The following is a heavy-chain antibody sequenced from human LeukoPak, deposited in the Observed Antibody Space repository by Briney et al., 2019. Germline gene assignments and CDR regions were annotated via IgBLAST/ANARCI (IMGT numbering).Heavy chain of an antibody. D-gene: IGHD2-21*02. CDR1: GITFDSYA. J-gene: IGHJ1*01. Sequence: PGGSLRLSCAAAGITFDSYAMSWVRQAPGKGLEWISVISGSGGRTSYADSVKGRFIISRNNSKNTLHLQMHSLRAEDTAVYYCVKEQLAYCGGDCFGEYFQDWGQGTLVTVSS. CDR3: VKEQLAYCGGDCFGEYFQD. V-gene: IGHV3-23*01. CDR2: ISGSGGRT.